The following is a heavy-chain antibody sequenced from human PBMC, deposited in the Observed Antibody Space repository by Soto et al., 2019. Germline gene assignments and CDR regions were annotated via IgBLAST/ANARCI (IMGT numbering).Heavy chain of an antibody. J-gene: IGHJ3*02. CDR2: IQPGDSDT. Sequence: GESLKISCKGSGYSFTSYWIGWVRQMPGTGLEWMGIIQPGDSDTRYSPSFQGQVTMSVDKSTSTAYLQWSSLKASDTALYYCARVLGAYGFDMLAQGTMVTVSS. CDR1: GYSFTSYW. CDR3: ARVLGAYGFDM. V-gene: IGHV5-51*01.